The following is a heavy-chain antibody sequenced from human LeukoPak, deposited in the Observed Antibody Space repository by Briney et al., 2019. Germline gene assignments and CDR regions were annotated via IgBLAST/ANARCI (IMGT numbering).Heavy chain of an antibody. J-gene: IGHJ4*02. Sequence: ASVKVSCKASGYTFTSYHMHWVRQAPGQGLEWMGIINPSGGSTSYAQKFQGRVTMTRDTSTSTVYMELSSLRSEDTAVYYCARDSLVKRGPQNFDYWGQGTLVTVSS. D-gene: IGHD3-16*02. CDR3: ARDSLVKRGPQNFDY. CDR2: INPSGGST. CDR1: GYTFTSYH. V-gene: IGHV1-46*01.